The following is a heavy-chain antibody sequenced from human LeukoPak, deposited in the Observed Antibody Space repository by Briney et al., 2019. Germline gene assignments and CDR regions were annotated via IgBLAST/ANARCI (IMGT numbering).Heavy chain of an antibody. CDR3: ASLTYRYGSGSLDS. Sequence: GSLRLSCAASGFTFSSYGMHWVRQAPGKGLEWVTVISYDGSNKYYADSVKGRFTISRDNSKNTLYLQMNSLRAEDTAVYYCASLTYRYGSGSLDSWGQGTLVTVSS. CDR2: ISYDGSNK. V-gene: IGHV3-30*03. CDR1: GFTFSSYG. J-gene: IGHJ4*02. D-gene: IGHD3-10*01.